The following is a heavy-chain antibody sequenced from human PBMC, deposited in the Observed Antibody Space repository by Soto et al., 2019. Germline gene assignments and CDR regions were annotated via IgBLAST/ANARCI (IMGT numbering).Heavy chain of an antibody. V-gene: IGHV4-59*08. CDR2: IYYSGST. CDR3: ARHNYGSGSTYFDY. D-gene: IGHD3-10*01. CDR1: GGSISSYY. J-gene: IGHJ4*02. Sequence: PSETLSLTCTYSGGSISSYYWSWIRQPPGKGLEWIGYIYYSGSTNYNPSLKSRVTISVDTSKNLFSLKLNSMTAADTAVYYCARHNYGSGSTYFDYWGQGTLVTVSS.